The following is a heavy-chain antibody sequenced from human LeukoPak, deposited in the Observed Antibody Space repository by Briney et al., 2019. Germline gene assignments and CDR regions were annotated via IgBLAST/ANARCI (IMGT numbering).Heavy chain of an antibody. V-gene: IGHV3-7*01. CDR2: IKEDGSEK. Sequence: WIRQXPGKGLEWVANIKEDGSEKYYVDSVRGRFTISRDNAKNSLSLQMNSLRAEDTAVYYCARDRTGNDYWGQGALVTVSS. D-gene: IGHD1-1*01. CDR3: ARDRTGNDY. J-gene: IGHJ4*02.